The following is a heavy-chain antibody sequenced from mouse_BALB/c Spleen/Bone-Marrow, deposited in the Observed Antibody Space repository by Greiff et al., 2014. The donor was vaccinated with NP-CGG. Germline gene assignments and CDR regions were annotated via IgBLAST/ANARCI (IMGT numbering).Heavy chain of an antibody. D-gene: IGHD2-2*01. CDR1: GFNIKDTY. V-gene: IGHV14-3*02. CDR3: ASYVYGYYFDY. Sequence: VQLKQSGAELVKPGASVKLSCTASGFNIKDTYMHWVKQRPEQGLEWIGRIDPANGNTKYDPKFQGKASITADTSSNTAYLQLSSLTSEDTAVYYCASYVYGYYFDYWGQGTTRTVSS. CDR2: IDPANGNT. J-gene: IGHJ2*01.